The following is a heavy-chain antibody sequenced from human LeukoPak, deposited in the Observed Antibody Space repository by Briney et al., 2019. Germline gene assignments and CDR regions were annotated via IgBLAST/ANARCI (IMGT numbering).Heavy chain of an antibody. V-gene: IGHV3-9*01. D-gene: IGHD6-19*01. CDR2: ISWNSGYI. CDR3: AKVRGTYSSGYFFDY. CDR1: GFTFDNYA. Sequence: TGGSLRLSCAASGFTFDNYAMHWVRQAPGKGLEWLSIISWNSGYIGYADSVKGRITISRDNAKKSLDLQMNSLRAEDTAFYYCAKVRGTYSSGYFFDYWGQGTLVTVSS. J-gene: IGHJ4*02.